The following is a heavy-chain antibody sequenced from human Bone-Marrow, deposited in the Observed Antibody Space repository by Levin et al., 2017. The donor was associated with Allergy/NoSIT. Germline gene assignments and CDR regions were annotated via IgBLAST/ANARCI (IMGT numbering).Heavy chain of an antibody. CDR3: ARDSVEFASAFHYYGMDV. V-gene: IGHV3-48*04. J-gene: IGHJ6*02. Sequence: GESLKISCVASGFTFEIHSMNWVRQAPGKGLEWIAYISPSGSAIYHADSVKGRLTISRDNANKSLYLHMNSLRAEDTAVYYCARDSVEFASAFHYYGMDVWGQGTTVTVSS. D-gene: IGHD3-10*01. CDR1: GFTFEIHS. CDR2: ISPSGSAI.